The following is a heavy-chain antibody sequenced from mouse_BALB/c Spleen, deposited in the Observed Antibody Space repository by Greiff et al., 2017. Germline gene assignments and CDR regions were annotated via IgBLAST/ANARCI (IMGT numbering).Heavy chain of an antibody. V-gene: IGHV5-17*02. CDR1: GFTFSSFG. D-gene: IGHD2-10*02. J-gene: IGHJ4*01. Sequence: EVKLMESGGGLVQPGGSRKLSCAASGFTFSSFGMHWVRQAPEKGLEWVAYISSGSSTIYYADTVKGRFTISRDNAKNTLFLQMTSLRSEDTAMYYCESEYGNYVGAMDYWGQGTSVTVSS. CDR2: ISSGSSTI. CDR3: ESEYGNYVGAMDY.